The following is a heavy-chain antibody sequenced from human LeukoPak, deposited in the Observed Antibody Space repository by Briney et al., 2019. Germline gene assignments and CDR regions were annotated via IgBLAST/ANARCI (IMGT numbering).Heavy chain of an antibody. CDR3: AKGGVITTSPRFGY. V-gene: IGHV3-23*01. J-gene: IGHJ4*02. CDR2: ISGSGGST. CDR1: GFTFSSYA. Sequence: RGSLRLSCAASGFTFSSYAMSWVRQAPGKGLEWVSAISGSGGSTYYADSVKGRFTISRDNSKNTLYLQMNSLRAEDTAVYYCAKGGVITTSPRFGYWGQGTLVTASS. D-gene: IGHD3-22*01.